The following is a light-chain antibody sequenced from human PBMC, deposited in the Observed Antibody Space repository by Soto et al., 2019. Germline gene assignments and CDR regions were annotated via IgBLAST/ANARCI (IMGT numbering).Light chain of an antibody. CDR1: QSISSY. V-gene: IGKV1-39*01. CDR2: AAS. J-gene: IGKJ1*01. Sequence: DIQMTQSPSSLSASVGDRVTITCRASQSISSYLNWYQQKPGKAPKLLIYAASSLQSGVPSRFSGSGSGTEFTLTISSLQSDDFATYYCQQYHSYRTFGQGTKVDIK. CDR3: QQYHSYRT.